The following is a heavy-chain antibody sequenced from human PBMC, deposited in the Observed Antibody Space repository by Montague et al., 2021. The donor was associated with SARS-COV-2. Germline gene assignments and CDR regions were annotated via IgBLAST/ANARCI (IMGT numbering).Heavy chain of an antibody. D-gene: IGHD2-15*01. CDR1: GGSMSSGGYS. J-gene: IGHJ5*02. CDR3: ARQEPIVVVVAAARGWFDP. V-gene: IGHV4-30-2*03. Sequence: TLSLTCAVSGGSMSSGGYSWSWIRQPPGKGLEWIGYIYYSGSTYYNPSLKSRVTISVDTSRNQFSLKLSSVTAADTAVYYCARQEPIVVVVAAARGWFDPWGQGTLVTVSS. CDR2: IYYSGST.